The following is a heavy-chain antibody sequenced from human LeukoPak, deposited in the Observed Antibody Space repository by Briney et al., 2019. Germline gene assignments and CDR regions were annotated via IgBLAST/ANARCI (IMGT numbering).Heavy chain of an antibody. CDR2: ISGTADTT. V-gene: IGHV3-23*01. CDR1: GSYSNDYARYA. Sequence: GGSLRLSCAGSGSYSNDYARYAMSWVRQAPGKGLEWVSAISGTADTTKYADSVKGRFTISRDNSKNTLYLQMNSLRAEDTAVYYCAKGWDNFYFYYYMDVWGKGTMVTVSS. CDR3: AKGWDNFYFYYYMDV. D-gene: IGHD1-26*01. J-gene: IGHJ6*03.